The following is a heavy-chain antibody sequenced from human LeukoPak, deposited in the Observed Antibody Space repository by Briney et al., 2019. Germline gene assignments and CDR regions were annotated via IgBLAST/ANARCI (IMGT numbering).Heavy chain of an antibody. D-gene: IGHD6-13*01. J-gene: IGHJ6*03. V-gene: IGHV4-4*07. CDR1: GGSISSYY. CDR3: ARGAVDSSSWCYYYYYMDV. Sequence: PSETLSLTCTVSGGSISSYYWSWIRQPAGKGLEWIGRIYTSGSTNYNPSLKSRVTMSVDTSKNQFSLKLSSVTAADTAVYYCARGAVDSSSWCYYYYYMDVWGKGTTVTVSS. CDR2: IYTSGST.